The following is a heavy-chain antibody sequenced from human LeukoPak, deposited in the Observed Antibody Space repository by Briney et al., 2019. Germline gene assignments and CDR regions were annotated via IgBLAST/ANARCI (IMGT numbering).Heavy chain of an antibody. V-gene: IGHV4-39*07. CDR2: IYYSGST. CDR1: GGSISSSSYY. CDR3: ARDPKMTTVTTNHLGDY. Sequence: SETLSLTCTVSGGSISSSSYYWGWIRQPPGKGLEWIGSIYYSGSTYYNPSLKSRVTISVDTSKNQFSLKLSSVTAADTAVYYCARDPKMTTVTTNHLGDYWGQGTLVTVSS. J-gene: IGHJ4*02. D-gene: IGHD4-17*01.